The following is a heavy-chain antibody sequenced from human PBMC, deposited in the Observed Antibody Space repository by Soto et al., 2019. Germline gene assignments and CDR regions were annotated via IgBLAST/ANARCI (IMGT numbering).Heavy chain of an antibody. V-gene: IGHV3-74*01. CDR2: INSDGSST. D-gene: IGHD6-13*01. CDR1: GSTFSGYW. Sequence: GGSLRLSCAASGSTFSGYWMHWVRQTPGKGLVWVSRINSDGSSTSYADSVKGRFTISRDNAKNTVYLQMNSLRGEDTAVYYCARDLLRYSSSWYNGMDVWGQGTTVT. CDR3: ARDLLRYSSSWYNGMDV. J-gene: IGHJ6*02.